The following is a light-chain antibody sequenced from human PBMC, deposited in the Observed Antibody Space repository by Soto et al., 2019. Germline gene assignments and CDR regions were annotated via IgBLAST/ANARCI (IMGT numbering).Light chain of an antibody. CDR1: QSVSSSY. Sequence: EIVLTQSPGTLSLSPGERATLSCRASQSVSSSYLACYQQKPGQAPRLLIYSATKRATGIPDRFSGSGSGTDFTLTISRLEPEDFAVYYCQQYGGSPRLTFGGGTKVDIK. J-gene: IGKJ4*01. CDR3: QQYGGSPRLT. CDR2: SAT. V-gene: IGKV3-20*01.